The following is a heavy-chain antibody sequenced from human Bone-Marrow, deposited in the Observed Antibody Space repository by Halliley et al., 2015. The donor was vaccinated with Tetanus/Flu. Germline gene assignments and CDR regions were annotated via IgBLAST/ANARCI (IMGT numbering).Heavy chain of an antibody. J-gene: IGHJ5*02. D-gene: IGHD3-16*01. CDR3: ARAGVLPLDWFNP. Sequence: TLSLTCTVSGDSININSYYWGWIRQPPGNGLEWLGSVSNSGNTYYNPSLKRRVTVSVDTSNHQFSLRLSSVTAADTAVYYCARAGVLPLDWFNPWGQGTLVTVSS. V-gene: IGHV4-39*01. CDR2: VSNSGNT. CDR1: GDSININSYY.